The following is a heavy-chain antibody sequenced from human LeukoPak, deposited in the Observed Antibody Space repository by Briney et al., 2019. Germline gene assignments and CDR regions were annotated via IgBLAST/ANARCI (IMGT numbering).Heavy chain of an antibody. CDR2: ILYDGSNK. D-gene: IGHD2-2*01. V-gene: IGHV3-30*18. Sequence: PGRSLRLSCAASGFTFSSYGMHWVRQAPGKGLEWVALILYDGSNKYYADSVKGRFTISRDNSKNTLYLQMNSLRADDTAVYYCAKIVVPAAMLHWFDPWGQGTLVTVSS. J-gene: IGHJ5*02. CDR1: GFTFSSYG. CDR3: AKIVVPAAMLHWFDP.